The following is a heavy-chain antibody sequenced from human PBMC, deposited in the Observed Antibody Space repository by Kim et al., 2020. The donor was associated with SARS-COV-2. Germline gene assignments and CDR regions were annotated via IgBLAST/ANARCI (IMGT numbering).Heavy chain of an antibody. Sequence: GGSLRLSCAASGFTFSSYSMNWVRQAPGKGLEWVSSISSSSSYIYYADSVKGRFTISRDNAKNSLYLQMNSLRAEDTAVYYCARDDRPELPNDYVWGSYRYTEAFWGQGTLVTVSS. CDR1: GFTFSSYS. CDR2: ISSSSSYI. CDR3: ARDDRPELPNDYVWGSYRYTEAF. J-gene: IGHJ4*02. D-gene: IGHD3-16*02. V-gene: IGHV3-21*01.